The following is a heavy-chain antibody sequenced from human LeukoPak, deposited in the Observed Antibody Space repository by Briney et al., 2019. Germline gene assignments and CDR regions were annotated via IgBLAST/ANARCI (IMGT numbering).Heavy chain of an antibody. J-gene: IGHJ4*02. V-gene: IGHV4-34*01. CDR3: ARGPPITMVRGVIVAADY. Sequence: SETLSLTCAVYGGSFSGYYWSWIRQPPGKGLEWIGEINHSGSTNYNPSLKSRVTMSVDTSKNQFSLKLSSVTAADTAVYYCARGPPITMVRGVIVAADYWGQGTLVTVSS. CDR1: GGSFSGYY. D-gene: IGHD3-10*01. CDR2: INHSGST.